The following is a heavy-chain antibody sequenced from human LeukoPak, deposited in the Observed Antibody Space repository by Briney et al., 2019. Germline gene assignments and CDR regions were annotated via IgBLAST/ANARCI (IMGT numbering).Heavy chain of an antibody. J-gene: IGHJ4*02. CDR2: LNPKTGTT. CDR3: VRDQRRIEVAGYYSDY. D-gene: IGHD6-19*01. CDR1: GFTLTSYY. V-gene: IGHV1-46*01. Sequence: GASVKISCKASGFTLTSYYFFWVRLAPGQGLEWMGILNPKTGTTGYAQKFQGRVSMTRDTSTSTVYMELSSLISEDSAIYYCVRDQRRIEVAGYYSDYWGQGTLVTVSA.